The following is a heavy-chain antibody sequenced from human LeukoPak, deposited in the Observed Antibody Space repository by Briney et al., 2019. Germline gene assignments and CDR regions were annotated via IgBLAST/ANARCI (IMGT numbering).Heavy chain of an antibody. CDR1: GDTFSRYA. J-gene: IGHJ5*02. D-gene: IGHD6-13*01. CDR3: ARGSISWYSQDWFDP. V-gene: IGHV1-18*01. Sequence: GSSVKVSCKASGDTFSRYAISWVRQAPGQGLEWMGWISAYNGNTNFAQKLQGRVTMTTDTSTSTAYMELRSLRFDDTAVYYCARGSISWYSQDWFDPWGQGTLVTVSS. CDR2: ISAYNGNT.